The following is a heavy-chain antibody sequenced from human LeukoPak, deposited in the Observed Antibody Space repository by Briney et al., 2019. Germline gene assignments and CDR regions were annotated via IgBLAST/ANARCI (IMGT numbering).Heavy chain of an antibody. Sequence: ASVKVSCKASGYTFTGYYMHWVRQAPGQGLEWMGWINPNSGGTNYAQNLQGRVTMTTDTSTSTTYMELRSLRSDDTAVYYCARVITGTTSLLSYWGQGTLVTVSS. CDR3: ARVITGTTSLLSY. V-gene: IGHV1-2*02. D-gene: IGHD1-20*01. J-gene: IGHJ4*02. CDR2: INPNSGGT. CDR1: GYTFTGYY.